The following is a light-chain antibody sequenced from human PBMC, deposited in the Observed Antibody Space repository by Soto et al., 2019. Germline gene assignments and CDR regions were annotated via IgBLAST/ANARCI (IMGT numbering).Light chain of an antibody. Sequence: DIQMTQSPSTLSASVGDRVTITCRASQTVSSWLAWYQQKPGKAPKLLIYDVSSWESGVPSRFSGSGSGKEFTLTISSLQPDDFATYYCQQYYSYSRTFGQGTKVEVK. V-gene: IGKV1-5*01. CDR2: DVS. CDR1: QTVSSW. CDR3: QQYYSYSRT. J-gene: IGKJ1*01.